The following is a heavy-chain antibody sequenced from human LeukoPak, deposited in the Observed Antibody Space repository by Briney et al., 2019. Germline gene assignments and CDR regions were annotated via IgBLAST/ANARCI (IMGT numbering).Heavy chain of an antibody. CDR2: INHSGST. Sequence: SETLSLTCAVYGGSFSGYYWSWIRQPPGKGLEWIGEINHSGSTNYNPSLKSRVTISVDTSKNQFSLKLSSVTAADTAVYYCAEVLEQLVPDYWGQGTLVTVSS. CDR1: GGSFSGYY. D-gene: IGHD6-6*01. CDR3: AEVLEQLVPDY. V-gene: IGHV4-34*01. J-gene: IGHJ4*02.